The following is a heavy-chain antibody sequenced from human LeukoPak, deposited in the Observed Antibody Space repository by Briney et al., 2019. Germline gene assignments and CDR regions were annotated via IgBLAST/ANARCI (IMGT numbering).Heavy chain of an antibody. D-gene: IGHD2-8*01. CDR2: IKKDGSEK. CDR1: GLNFRSFW. CDR3: ARGFYFSMTELYYLDL. J-gene: IGHJ2*01. V-gene: IGHV3-7*04. Sequence: PGGSLRLSCAVSGLNFRSFWMSWVRQAPGKGLEWVANIKKDGSEKFYVDSVKGRFTISRDNAKNSLYLQMNSLRAEDSAVYFCARGFYFSMTELYYLDLWGRGTLVTVSS.